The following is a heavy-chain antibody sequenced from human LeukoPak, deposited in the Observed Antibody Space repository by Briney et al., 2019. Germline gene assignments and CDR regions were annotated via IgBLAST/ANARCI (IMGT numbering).Heavy chain of an antibody. Sequence: GASVTVSCKASVYTFTSYGISWVRQAPGQGLEWMGWISAYNGNTNYAQKLQGRVTMTTDTSTSTAYMELRSLRSDDTAVYYCAREKDYYGSGSYLNWGQGTLVTVSS. J-gene: IGHJ4*02. D-gene: IGHD3-10*01. V-gene: IGHV1-18*01. CDR1: VYTFTSYG. CDR2: ISAYNGNT. CDR3: AREKDYYGSGSYLN.